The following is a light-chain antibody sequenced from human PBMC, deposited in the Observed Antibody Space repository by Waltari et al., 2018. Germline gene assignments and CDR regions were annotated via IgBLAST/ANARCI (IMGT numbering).Light chain of an antibody. CDR1: QSVFYGANNKNY. Sequence: DIALTPSLDSLSVYLGERATISCKSSQSVFYGANNKNYLAWYRQKPGQPPKLLIYWASTRESGVPDQFSGSGSGTDFTLTISSLQADDVAVYYCQQYFSVPWTFGQGTKVEIK. CDR3: QQYFSVPWT. J-gene: IGKJ1*01. CDR2: WAS. V-gene: IGKV4-1*01.